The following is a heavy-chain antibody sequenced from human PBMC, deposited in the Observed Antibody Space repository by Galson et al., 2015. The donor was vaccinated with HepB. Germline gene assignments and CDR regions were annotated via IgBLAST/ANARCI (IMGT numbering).Heavy chain of an antibody. V-gene: IGHV3-15*01. CDR2: IKSKTDGGTT. J-gene: IGHJ3*02. D-gene: IGHD3-16*01. Sequence: SLRLSCAASGFTFSNAWMSWVRQAPGKGLEWVGRIKSKTDGGTTEYAAPVRGRFTISRDDSENTLYLQMNSLKTEDTAVYYCTRCIERWGCAFDIWGQGTIVTVSS. CDR3: TRCIERWGCAFDI. CDR1: GFTFSNAW.